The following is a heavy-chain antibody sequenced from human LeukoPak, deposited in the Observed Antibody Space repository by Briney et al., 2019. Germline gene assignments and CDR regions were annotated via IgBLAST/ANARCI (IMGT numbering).Heavy chain of an antibody. CDR1: GFTFSNAW. J-gene: IGHJ4*02. D-gene: IGHD1-26*01. CDR2: IRSKIDSGTA. V-gene: IGHV3-15*01. CDR3: TTGLRWESERHS. Sequence: GGSLRLSCAASGFTFSNAWMSWVRQAPGKGLGWVGRIRSKIDSGTAGYAATVTGRFTISRDDSKNTLFLQMNSLKTEDTAVYYCTTGLRWESERHSWGQGTLVTVSS.